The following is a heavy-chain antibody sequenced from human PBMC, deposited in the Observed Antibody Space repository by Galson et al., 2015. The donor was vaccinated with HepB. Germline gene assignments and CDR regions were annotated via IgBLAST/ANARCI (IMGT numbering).Heavy chain of an antibody. CDR1: GFSLSTNGVG. CDR3: AHLYGSLTQYTGAGYYGMDV. Sequence: PALVKPTQTLTLTCTFSGFSLSTNGVGVGWIRQSPGQALECLALIYWDDDKRYSPSLKSRLTNTKDTSKNQVVLRMTNMDPVDTATYYCAHLYGSLTQYTGAGYYGMDVWGQGTTVTVSS. D-gene: IGHD3-10*01. CDR2: IYWDDDK. J-gene: IGHJ6*02. V-gene: IGHV2-5*02.